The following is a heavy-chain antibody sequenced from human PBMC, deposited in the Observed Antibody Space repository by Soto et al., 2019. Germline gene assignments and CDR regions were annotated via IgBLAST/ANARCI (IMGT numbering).Heavy chain of an antibody. V-gene: IGHV2-5*02. Sequence: QITLKESGPTLVKPTQTLTLTCTFSGFSLSTSGVGVGWIRQPPGKALEWLALIYWDDDKRYSPSLKSRLTITKDTSKNQVVLTMTNMDPVDTATYYCAHASPESDFRSGPPFDYWGQGTLVTVSS. CDR2: IYWDDDK. CDR1: GFSLSTSGVG. D-gene: IGHD3-3*01. CDR3: AHASPESDFRSGPPFDY. J-gene: IGHJ4*02.